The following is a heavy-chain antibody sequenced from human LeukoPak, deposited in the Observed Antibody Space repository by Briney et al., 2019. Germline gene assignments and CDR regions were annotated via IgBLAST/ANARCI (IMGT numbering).Heavy chain of an antibody. Sequence: GGSLRLPCAASGFTFSSYSMNWVRQAPGKGLEWVSYISSSSSTIYYADSVKGRFTISRDNAKNSLYLQMNSLRAEDTAVYYCARDSITIFGVVIGWGQGTLVTVSS. CDR2: ISSSSSTI. V-gene: IGHV3-48*01. D-gene: IGHD3-3*01. J-gene: IGHJ4*02. CDR1: GFTFSSYS. CDR3: ARDSITIFGVVIG.